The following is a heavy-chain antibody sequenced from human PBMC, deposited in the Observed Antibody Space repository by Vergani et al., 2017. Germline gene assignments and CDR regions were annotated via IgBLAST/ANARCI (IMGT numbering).Heavy chain of an antibody. Sequence: QVQLQESGPGLVKPSETLSLTCTVSGGSISSYYWSWIRQPPGKGLEGIGRNYTSGSTNYNPSLKSRLTISVDTSKNQFSLTLNSVTAADTAVYYCARDYSGQNSQHYYYDGMDGWGEGTTVTVSS. V-gene: IGHV4-4*08. CDR2: NYTSGST. CDR3: ARDYSGQNSQHYYYDGMDG. CDR1: GGSISSYY. D-gene: IGHD5-12*01. J-gene: IGHJ6*01.